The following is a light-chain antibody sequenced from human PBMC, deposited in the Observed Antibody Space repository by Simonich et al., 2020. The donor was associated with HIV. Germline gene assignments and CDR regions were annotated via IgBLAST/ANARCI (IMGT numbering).Light chain of an antibody. V-gene: IGKV4-1*01. CDR3: QQYYSTPVT. Sequence: DIVMTQSPDSLAVSLGERATINSKSSQSLLYSSNNKNYLAWYQQKPGQPPKLLIYWASTREYGVPDRFSGSGSGTDFTLTISTLQAEDVAVYYCQQYYSTPVTFGPGTKVDIK. J-gene: IGKJ3*01. CDR2: WAS. CDR1: QSLLYSSNNKNY.